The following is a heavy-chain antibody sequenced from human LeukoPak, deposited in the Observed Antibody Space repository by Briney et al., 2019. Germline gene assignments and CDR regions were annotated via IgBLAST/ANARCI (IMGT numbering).Heavy chain of an antibody. CDR1: GFTFSSYS. V-gene: IGHV3-21*01. Sequence: PGGSLRLSCAASGFTFSSYSMNWVRQAPGKGLEWVSSISSSSSYIYYADSVKGRFTISRDNAKNSLYLQMNSLRAEDTAVYYCATYCGGDCYSDYWGQGTLVTVSS. D-gene: IGHD2-21*02. CDR3: ATYCGGDCYSDY. J-gene: IGHJ4*02. CDR2: ISSSSSYI.